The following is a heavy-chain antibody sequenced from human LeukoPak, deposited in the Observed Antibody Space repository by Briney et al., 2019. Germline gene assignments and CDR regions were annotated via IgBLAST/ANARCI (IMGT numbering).Heavy chain of an antibody. Sequence: SETLCLTCAVSGGSISSSSYYWGCIRQPPGKGLEWIGSIYYGGSNYYNPSLKSRFTSTVDTSKNQFFLKQSSVTAADADVYYCASGTPGYYDCSGYYSLWGKGTTVTVS. V-gene: IGHV4-39*07. CDR2: IYYGGSN. D-gene: IGHD3-22*01. J-gene: IGHJ6*03. CDR1: GGSISSSSYY. CDR3: ASGTPGYYDCSGYYSL.